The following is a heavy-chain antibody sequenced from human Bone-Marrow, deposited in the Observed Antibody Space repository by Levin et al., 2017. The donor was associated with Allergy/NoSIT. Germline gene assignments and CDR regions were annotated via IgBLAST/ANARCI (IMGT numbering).Heavy chain of an antibody. J-gene: IGHJ4*02. V-gene: IGHV3-9*01. D-gene: IGHD6-6*01. CDR1: GFTFDDYT. Sequence: LSLTCAASGFTFDDYTMHWVRQTPGKGLEWVSRINWDGSSIVYADSVKGRFTISRDNAKNSLFLHMNSLRAEDTAFYYCAKTFYSSSSSGYFDYWGQGTQVTVSS. CDR2: INWDGSSI. CDR3: AKTFYSSSSSGYFDY.